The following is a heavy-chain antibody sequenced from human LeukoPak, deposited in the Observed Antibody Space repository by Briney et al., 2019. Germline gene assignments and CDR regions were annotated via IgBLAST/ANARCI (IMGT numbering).Heavy chain of an antibody. CDR1: GGSFSGYY. D-gene: IGHD3-16*01. Sequence: PSETLSPTCAVYGGSFSGYYWSWIRQPPGKGLEWIGEINHSGSTNYNPSLKSRVTISVDTSKNQFSLKLSSVTAADTAVYYCARGRFDLYDYVWGSYATWGQGTLVTVSS. V-gene: IGHV4-34*01. CDR2: INHSGST. CDR3: ARGRFDLYDYVWGSYAT. J-gene: IGHJ4*02.